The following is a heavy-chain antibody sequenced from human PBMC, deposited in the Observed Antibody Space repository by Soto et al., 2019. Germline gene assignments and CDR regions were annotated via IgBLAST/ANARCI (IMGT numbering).Heavy chain of an antibody. D-gene: IGHD2-2*01. CDR1: GFTFSSYS. CDR2: ISSSSSTI. J-gene: IGHJ4*02. Sequence: PGGSLRLSCAASGFTFSSYSMNWVRQAPGKGLEWVSYISSSSSTIYYADSVKGRFTISRDNAKNSLYLQMNSLRDEDTAVYYCARGWSLTGYCDSTSCSENDYWGQGTLVTVSS. CDR3: ARGWSLTGYCDSTSCSENDY. V-gene: IGHV3-48*02.